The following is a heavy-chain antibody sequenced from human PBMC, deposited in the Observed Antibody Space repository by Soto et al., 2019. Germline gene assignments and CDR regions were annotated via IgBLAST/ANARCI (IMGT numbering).Heavy chain of an antibody. Sequence: SETLSLTCTVSGGSISSYYWSWIRQPAGKGLEWIGRIYTSGSTNYNPSLKSRVTMSVDTSKNQFSLKLSSVTAADTAVYYCASARITMVRGVIIKGGYGMDVWGQGTTVTVSS. CDR1: GGSISSYY. CDR3: ASARITMVRGVIIKGGYGMDV. J-gene: IGHJ6*02. D-gene: IGHD3-10*01. V-gene: IGHV4-4*07. CDR2: IYTSGST.